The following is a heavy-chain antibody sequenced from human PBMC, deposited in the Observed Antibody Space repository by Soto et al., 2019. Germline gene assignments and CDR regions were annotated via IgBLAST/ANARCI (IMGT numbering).Heavy chain of an antibody. Sequence: SETLSLTCAVSGASISSSNWWSWVRQPPGKGLEWIGEIYHSGSTNYNPSLKSRVAISVDKSKNQFSLKLSSVTAADTAVYYCAKYYYDSSGYYHLDYWGQGTLVTVSS. V-gene: IGHV4-4*02. D-gene: IGHD3-22*01. CDR2: IYHSGST. CDR1: GASISSSNW. CDR3: AKYYYDSSGYYHLDY. J-gene: IGHJ4*02.